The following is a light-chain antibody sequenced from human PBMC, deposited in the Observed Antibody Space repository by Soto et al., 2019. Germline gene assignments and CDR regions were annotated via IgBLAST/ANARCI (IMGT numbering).Light chain of an antibody. CDR1: SSDVGDYNY. J-gene: IGLJ2*01. V-gene: IGLV2-14*01. CDR3: SSYSSSSNPLV. CDR2: DVS. Sequence: QSALTQPASVSGSPGQSITISCTGTSSDVGDYNYVSWYQQHPGKAPKLMIYDVSNRPSGVSNRFYASKSCNTASLTTSGLQGEDEGDDYCSSYSSSSNPLVFGGGTKLTVL.